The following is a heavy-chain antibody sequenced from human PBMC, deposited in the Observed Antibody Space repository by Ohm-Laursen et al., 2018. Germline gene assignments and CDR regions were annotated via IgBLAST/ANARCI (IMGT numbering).Heavy chain of an antibody. D-gene: IGHD3-22*01. V-gene: IGHV3-9*01. CDR1: GFTFDDYA. J-gene: IGHJ4*02. CDR2: ISWNSGSI. Sequence: SLRLSCSASGFTFDDYAMHWVRQAPGEGLEWVSGISWNSGSIGYADSVKGRFTISRDNAKKSLYLQMNSPRAEDTALYYCAKGGVSGYMDRLDYWGQGTLVTVSS. CDR3: AKGGVSGYMDRLDY.